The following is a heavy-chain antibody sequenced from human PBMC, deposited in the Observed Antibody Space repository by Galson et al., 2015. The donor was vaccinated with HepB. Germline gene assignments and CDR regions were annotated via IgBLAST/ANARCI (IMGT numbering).Heavy chain of an antibody. CDR3: AKHLRDTSGYYWDDVFDI. CDR2: LSKDGSDE. J-gene: IGHJ3*02. CDR1: GFTFSTYG. V-gene: IGHV3-30*18. D-gene: IGHD3-22*01. Sequence: SLRPSCAASGFTFSTYGIHWVRQAPGKRLEWVAFLSKDGSDEYYADSVKGRFTISRDNPKNTLYMQMNSLRAEDTAVYFCAKHLRDTSGYYWDDVFDIWGQGTKVIVSS.